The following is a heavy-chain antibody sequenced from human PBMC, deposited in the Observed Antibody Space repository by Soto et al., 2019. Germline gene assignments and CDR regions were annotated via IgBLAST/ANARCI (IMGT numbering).Heavy chain of an antibody. V-gene: IGHV3-21*01. Sequence: GESLKISCAASGFTFSSYSMNWVRQAPGKGLEWVSSISSSSSYIYYADSVKGRFTISRDNAKNSLYLQMNSLRAEDTAVYYCARVYNDYVWGSYRSDYWGQGTLVTVSS. CDR1: GFTFSSYS. D-gene: IGHD3-16*02. J-gene: IGHJ4*02. CDR2: ISSSSSYI. CDR3: ARVYNDYVWGSYRSDY.